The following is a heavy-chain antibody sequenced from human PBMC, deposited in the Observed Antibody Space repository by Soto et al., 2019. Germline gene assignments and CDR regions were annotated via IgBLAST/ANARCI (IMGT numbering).Heavy chain of an antibody. Sequence: EVQLVESGGGLVQPGESLRLSCAASGFTFDYYWMHWVRQAPGKGLVWVSRVHSGGTTTTYADFVKGRFTISRDNARNTVSLQMSSLRAEDTAIYYCARGDRGGFDLWGHGTMVTVSS. CDR2: VHSGGTTT. V-gene: IGHV3-74*01. CDR1: GFTFDYYW. CDR3: ARGDRGGFDL. D-gene: IGHD3-10*01. J-gene: IGHJ3*01.